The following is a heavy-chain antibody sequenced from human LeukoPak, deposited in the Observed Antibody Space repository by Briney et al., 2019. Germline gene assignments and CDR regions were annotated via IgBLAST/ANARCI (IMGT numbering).Heavy chain of an antibody. D-gene: IGHD3-10*01. CDR1: GDSISSSSYY. Sequence: PSETLSLTCTVSGDSISSSSYYWSWIRQPAGKGLEWIGRIYTSGSTNYNPSLKSRVTMSVDTSKNQFSLKVSSVTAADTAVYYCARAYERFGVSWFDPWGQGTLVIVSS. J-gene: IGHJ5*02. V-gene: IGHV4-61*02. CDR2: IYTSGST. CDR3: ARAYERFGVSWFDP.